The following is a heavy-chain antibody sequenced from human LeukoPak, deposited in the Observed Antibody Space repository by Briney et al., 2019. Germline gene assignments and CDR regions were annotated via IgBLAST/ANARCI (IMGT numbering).Heavy chain of an antibody. Sequence: PGGSLRLSCAASGLTFSSYWMTWVRQAPGKGLEWVANIKQDGSEKYYVDSVKGRFTISRDNAKNSLYLQMNSLRDEDTAVYYCARHAVPGYSSGWYTAWGQGTLVTVSS. CDR2: IKQDGSEK. D-gene: IGHD6-19*01. CDR1: GLTFSSYW. CDR3: ARHAVPGYSSGWYTA. J-gene: IGHJ4*02. V-gene: IGHV3-7*01.